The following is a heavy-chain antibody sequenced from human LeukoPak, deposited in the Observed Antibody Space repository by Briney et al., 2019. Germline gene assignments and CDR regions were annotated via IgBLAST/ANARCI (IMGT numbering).Heavy chain of an antibody. CDR3: ARRLRLWSGYYRTHDAFDI. D-gene: IGHD3-3*01. J-gene: IGHJ3*02. V-gene: IGHV4-34*01. CDR1: GGSFSGYY. Sequence: PSETLSLTCAVYGGSFSGYYWSWIRQPPGKGLEWIGEINHSGSTNYNPSLKSRVTISVDTSKNQFSLKLSSVTAVDTAVYYCARRLRLWSGYYRTHDAFDIWGQGTMVTVSS. CDR2: INHSGST.